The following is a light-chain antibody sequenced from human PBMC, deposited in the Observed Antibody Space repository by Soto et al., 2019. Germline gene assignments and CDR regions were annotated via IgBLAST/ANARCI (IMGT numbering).Light chain of an antibody. CDR3: QRHNSDPPVT. V-gene: IGKV1-27*01. J-gene: IGKJ3*01. CDR1: QDINNC. CDR2: AAS. Sequence: DIQMTQSPSSLSASVGDRVTISWRASQDINNCLAWYQQKPGKAPKLLIYAASTLQSGVPSRFSGSGSGTAFTLTISSLQPEDVATTYCQRHNSDPPVTFGPGTKVD.